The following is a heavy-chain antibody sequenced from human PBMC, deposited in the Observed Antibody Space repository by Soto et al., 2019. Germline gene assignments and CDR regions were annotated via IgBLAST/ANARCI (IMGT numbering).Heavy chain of an antibody. D-gene: IGHD3-10*02. CDR2: IYPGDSDT. V-gene: IGHV5-51*01. CDR3: ARRVLRETHFDY. Sequence: EVQLVQSGAEVKKPGDSLKISCKGSGYIFSNQWIGWVRQVPGKGPECMGIIYPGDSDTRYSPSFQGQVTISADKSISTAYLQWNSLKASDTAMYYCARRVLRETHFDYWGQGTLVTVSS. CDR1: GYIFSNQW. J-gene: IGHJ4*02.